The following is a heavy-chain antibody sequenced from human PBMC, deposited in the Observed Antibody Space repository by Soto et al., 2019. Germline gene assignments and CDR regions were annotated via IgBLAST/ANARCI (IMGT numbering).Heavy chain of an antibody. V-gene: IGHV1-3*01. D-gene: IGHD4-17*01. CDR2: INAGNGDT. CDR1: GYTFSNYA. Sequence: ASVKVSCKASGYTFSNYAIHWVRQAPGQRLEWMGWINAGNGDTKYSQRFQGRVTITRDTSASTAYMELSGLRSEDTAVYYCARRLKGNGDSQFDHWGQGTLVTVSA. CDR3: ARRLKGNGDSQFDH. J-gene: IGHJ5*02.